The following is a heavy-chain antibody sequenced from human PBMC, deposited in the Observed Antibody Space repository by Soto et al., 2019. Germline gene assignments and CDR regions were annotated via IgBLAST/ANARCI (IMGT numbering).Heavy chain of an antibody. D-gene: IGHD5-12*01. J-gene: IGHJ6*02. Sequence: SVKVSCKASGGTFSSYAISWVRQAPGQGLEWMGGIIPIFGTANYAQKFQGRVTITADESTSTVYMELSSLRSEDTAVYYCAREMGIVARNGMDVWGQGTTVTVSS. CDR2: IIPIFGTA. CDR1: GGTFSSYA. CDR3: AREMGIVARNGMDV. V-gene: IGHV1-69*13.